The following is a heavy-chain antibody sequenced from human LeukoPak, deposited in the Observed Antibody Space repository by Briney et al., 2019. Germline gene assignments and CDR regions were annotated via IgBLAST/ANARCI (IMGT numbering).Heavy chain of an antibody. J-gene: IGHJ4*02. CDR2: ISSIGGST. Sequence: GGSLRLSCAASGFTFSSYPMHWVRQAPGKGLEYVSTISSIGGSTYHADPVKGRFTISRDNSKNTLYLQMSSLRTEDTAVYFCVKTTTVALDYWGQGTLVTVSS. CDR1: GFTFSSYP. D-gene: IGHD4-23*01. CDR3: VKTTTVALDY. V-gene: IGHV3-64D*09.